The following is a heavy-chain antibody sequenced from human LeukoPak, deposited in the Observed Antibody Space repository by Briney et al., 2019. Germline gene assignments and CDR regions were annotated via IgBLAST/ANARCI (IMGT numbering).Heavy chain of an antibody. J-gene: IGHJ4*02. V-gene: IGHV1-69*13. CDR1: GGTFSSYA. CDR2: IIPIFGTA. D-gene: IGHD4-17*01. CDR3: ARGADYGVPGYALGHFDY. Sequence: SVKVSCKASGGTFSSYAISWVRQAPGQGLEWMGGIIPIFGTANYAQKFQGRVTITADESTSTAYMELSSLRSEDTAVYYCARGADYGVPGYALGHFDYWGQGTLVTVSS.